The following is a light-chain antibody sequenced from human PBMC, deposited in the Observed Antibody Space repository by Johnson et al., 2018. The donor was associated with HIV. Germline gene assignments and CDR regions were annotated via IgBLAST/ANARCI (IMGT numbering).Light chain of an antibody. Sequence: QLVLTQPPSVSAAPGQKVTISCSGSSSNIGNNYLSWYQQLPGTAPKLLIYTNNQRPSGVPDRFSGSKSGTSASLALSGPQAADEAAYYWAAWADSLNGLYVCATGTKVTVL. CDR2: TNN. J-gene: IGLJ1*01. CDR3: AAWADSLNGLYV. V-gene: IGLV1-47*01. CDR1: SSNIGNNY.